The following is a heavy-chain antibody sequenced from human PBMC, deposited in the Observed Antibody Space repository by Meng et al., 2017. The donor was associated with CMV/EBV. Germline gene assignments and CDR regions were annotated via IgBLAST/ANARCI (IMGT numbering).Heavy chain of an antibody. V-gene: IGHV3-21*01. CDR1: GFTFSSYS. CDR2: ISSSSSYI. J-gene: IGHJ4*02. D-gene: IGHD3-3*01. CDR3: ARPNLFGVVDY. Sequence: GGSLRLSCAASGFTFSSYSMNWVRQAPGKGLEWVSSISSSSSYIYYADSVKGRFTISRDNAKNSLYLQMNSLRAEDMAVYYCARPNLFGVVDYWGQGTLVTVSS.